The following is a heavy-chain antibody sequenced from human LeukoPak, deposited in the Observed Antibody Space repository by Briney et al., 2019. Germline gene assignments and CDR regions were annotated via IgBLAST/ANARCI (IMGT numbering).Heavy chain of an antibody. CDR2: IIPILGIA. J-gene: IGHJ4*02. CDR1: GGTFSSYA. V-gene: IGHV1-69*04. Sequence: ASVKVSCKASGGTFSSYAISWVRQAPGQGLEWMGRIIPILGIANYAQKFQGRVTITADKSTSTAYMELSSLRSEDTAVYYCARATAMAHYCSGGCCYSGIFDYWGQGTLVTVSS. CDR3: ARATAMAHYCSGGCCYSGIFDY. D-gene: IGHD2-15*01.